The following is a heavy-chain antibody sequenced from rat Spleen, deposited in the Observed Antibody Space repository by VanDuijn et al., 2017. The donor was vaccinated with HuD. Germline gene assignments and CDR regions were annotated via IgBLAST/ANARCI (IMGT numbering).Heavy chain of an antibody. D-gene: IGHD1-4*01. V-gene: IGHV2-43*01. Sequence: VQLKESGPGLVQPSQTLSLTCTVSGFSLTNFHVSWVRQPPGKGLEWMGIIWTGGSTAYNSLLKSRLSISKDTSKSQVFLKMNSRQTEDTATYYCVREANYPGITFDYWGQGVMVTVSS. J-gene: IGHJ2*01. CDR3: VREANYPGITFDY. CDR1: GFSLTNFH. CDR2: IWTGGST.